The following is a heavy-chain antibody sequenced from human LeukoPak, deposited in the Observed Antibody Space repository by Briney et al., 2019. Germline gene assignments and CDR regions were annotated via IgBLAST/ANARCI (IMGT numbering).Heavy chain of an antibody. V-gene: IGHV3-64*01. D-gene: IGHD6-19*01. CDR2: ISSNGGST. CDR1: GFTFSSYA. J-gene: IGHJ3*02. CDR3: ATRFGKAVAGTSGAFDI. Sequence: GGSLRLSCAASGFTFSSYAMHWVRQAPGKGLEYVSAISSNGGSTYYANSVKGRFTISRDNSKNTLYLQMNSLRAEDTAVYYCATRFGKAVAGTSGAFDIWGQGTMVTVSS.